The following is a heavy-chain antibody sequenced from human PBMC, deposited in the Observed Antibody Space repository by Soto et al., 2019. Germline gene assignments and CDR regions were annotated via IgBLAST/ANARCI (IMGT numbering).Heavy chain of an antibody. D-gene: IGHD6-13*01. Sequence: QVQLQQWGAGLLKPSETLSLTCAVYGGSFSGYYWSWIRQPPGKGLEWIGEINHSGSTNYNPSLKSRVTISVDTSKNQFSLKLSSVTAADTAVYYCARGSIAAARLNWFDPWGQGTLVTVSS. CDR3: ARGSIAAARLNWFDP. J-gene: IGHJ5*02. V-gene: IGHV4-34*01. CDR2: INHSGST. CDR1: GGSFSGYY.